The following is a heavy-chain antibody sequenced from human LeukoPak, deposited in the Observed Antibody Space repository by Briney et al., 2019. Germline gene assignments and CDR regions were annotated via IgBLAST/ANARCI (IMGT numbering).Heavy chain of an antibody. V-gene: IGHV3-33*01. CDR3: ARAHYNWNEPPFDS. CDR1: GFFFSSYG. Sequence: PGGSLRLSCAASGFFFSSYGMHWVRLAPGKGLEWVALIWYDGSNKYYADSVKGQFTISRDNSKNTLSLQMNSLRAEDTAVYYCARAHYNWNEPPFDSWGQGTLVTVSS. J-gene: IGHJ4*02. D-gene: IGHD1-20*01. CDR2: IWYDGSNK.